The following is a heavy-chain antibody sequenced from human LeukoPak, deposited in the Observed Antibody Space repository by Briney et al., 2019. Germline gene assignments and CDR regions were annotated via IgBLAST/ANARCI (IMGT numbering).Heavy chain of an antibody. J-gene: IGHJ1*01. D-gene: IGHD6-13*01. CDR1: GYTFTVYY. Sequence: ASVSVSFTASGYTFTVYYMHWVRQAPGQGVEWMGWINPNSGGTNYAQKFQGRVTMTRDTSISTAYMELSRLRSDDTAVYYCARAVRYGSSWSLQHWGQGTLVTVSS. CDR3: ARAVRYGSSWSLQH. CDR2: INPNSGGT. V-gene: IGHV1-2*02.